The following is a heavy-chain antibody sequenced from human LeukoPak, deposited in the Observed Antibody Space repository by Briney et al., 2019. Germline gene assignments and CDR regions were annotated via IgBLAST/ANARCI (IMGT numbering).Heavy chain of an antibody. CDR3: ARDRSQYDSSGYYVY. J-gene: IGHJ4*02. CDR1: GCSISSSSYY. CDR2: IYYSAST. Sequence: SETLSLTCTVSGCSISSSSYYWGWIRQPPVKGLEWIGSIYYSASTYYNPSLKSRVTISVYTSKTQFSLKLSSVTAADTDVYYCARDRSQYDSSGYYVYWGQGTLVTVSS. V-gene: IGHV4-39*07. D-gene: IGHD3-22*01.